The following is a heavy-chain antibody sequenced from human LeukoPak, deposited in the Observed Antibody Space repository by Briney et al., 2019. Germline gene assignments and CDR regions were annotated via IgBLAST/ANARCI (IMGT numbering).Heavy chain of an antibody. CDR3: ARDTGWYFDR. J-gene: IGHJ2*01. CDR1: GFTFSGYW. D-gene: IGHD4-17*01. Sequence: GGSLRLSCADSGFTFSGYWMHWVRQVPGKGLVWVSRITGDGSSTTYADSVKGRFTISRDNAKNTVFLQMISLRAEDTAVYYCARDTGWYFDRWGRGTLVTVSS. V-gene: IGHV3-74*01. CDR2: ITGDGSST.